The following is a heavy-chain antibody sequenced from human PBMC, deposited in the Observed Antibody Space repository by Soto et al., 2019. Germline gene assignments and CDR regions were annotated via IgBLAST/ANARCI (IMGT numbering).Heavy chain of an antibody. CDR2: IWYDGSKK. V-gene: IGHV3-33*01. J-gene: IGHJ4*02. Sequence: VSGGGVVQPGRSLRLSCAASGITFSTYTMHWVRQAPGKGLEWVAVIWYDGSKKYYADSVKDRFTISRDNSKNTLYLQMNSLRAEDTAVYYCARAAYAKEGVDYWGQGTLVTVSS. CDR3: ARAAYAKEGVDY. D-gene: IGHD4-17*01. CDR1: GITFSTYT.